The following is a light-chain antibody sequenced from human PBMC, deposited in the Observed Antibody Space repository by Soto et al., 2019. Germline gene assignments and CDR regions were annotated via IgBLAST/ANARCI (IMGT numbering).Light chain of an antibody. Sequence: QLVLTQSPSASASLGASVKLTCTLSSGHSSYAIAWHQQQPEKGPRYLMKLNSDGSHSKGDGIPDRFSGSSSGAERYLTITRLQSDEEADYYCQTWGTGSKGFCGGTKLTVL. CDR3: QTWGTGSKG. J-gene: IGLJ2*01. CDR2: LNSDGSH. CDR1: SGHSSYA. V-gene: IGLV4-69*01.